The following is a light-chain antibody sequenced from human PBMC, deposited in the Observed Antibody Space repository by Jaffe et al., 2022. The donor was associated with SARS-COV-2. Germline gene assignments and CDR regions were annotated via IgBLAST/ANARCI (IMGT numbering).Light chain of an antibody. CDR3: QHVNTYPHMYT. V-gene: IGKV1-9*01. Sequence: DIQLTQSPSFLSASVGDRVTITCRASQGISNYLAWYQQKPGKAPKLLMYDVSILLSGVPSRFSGSGSGTEFTLTISSLQPEDFATYYCQHVNTYPHMYTFGQGTKLDIK. J-gene: IGKJ2*01. CDR2: DVS. CDR1: QGISNY.